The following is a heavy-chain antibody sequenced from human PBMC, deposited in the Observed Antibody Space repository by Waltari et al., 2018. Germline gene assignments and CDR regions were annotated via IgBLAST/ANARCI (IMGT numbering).Heavy chain of an antibody. CDR2: VNTRTGNP. J-gene: IGHJ4*02. V-gene: IGHV7-4-1*01. D-gene: IGHD1-26*01. Sequence: QVHLEQSGSELKRPGASVRISFLTSGYTFTDYAINWVRQAPGQGLQWLGWVNTRTGNPTYAQGLSRRFVFSVDTSVATAYLQIDSLTTSDSAVYFCSREALVGTNTIVDYWGRGTLVTV. CDR1: GYTFTDYA. CDR3: SREALVGTNTIVDY.